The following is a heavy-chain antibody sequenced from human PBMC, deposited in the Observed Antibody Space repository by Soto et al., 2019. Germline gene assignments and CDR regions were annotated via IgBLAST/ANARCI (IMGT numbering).Heavy chain of an antibody. Sequence: ASVKVSCKASGYTFTSYGISWVRQAPVQGLEWMGWISAYNGNTNYAQKLQGRVTMTTDTSTSTAYMELRSLRSDDTAVYYCARAYCSGGSCFYYYYYMDVWGKGTTVTVSS. CDR2: ISAYNGNT. J-gene: IGHJ6*03. CDR1: GYTFTSYG. D-gene: IGHD2-15*01. CDR3: ARAYCSGGSCFYYYYYMDV. V-gene: IGHV1-18*01.